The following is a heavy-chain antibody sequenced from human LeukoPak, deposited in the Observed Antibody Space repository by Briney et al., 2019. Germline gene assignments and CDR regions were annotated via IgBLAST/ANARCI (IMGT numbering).Heavy chain of an antibody. CDR2: ISAYNGNT. CDR1: GYTFTSYG. D-gene: IGHD3-10*01. Sequence: ASVKVSCKASGYTFTSYGISWVRQAPGQGLEGMGWISAYNGNTNYAQKLQGRVTMTTDTSTSTAYMELRSLRSYDTAVYYCARVLDRGMVRGVIHWFDPWGQGTLVTVSS. V-gene: IGHV1-18*01. J-gene: IGHJ5*02. CDR3: ARVLDRGMVRGVIHWFDP.